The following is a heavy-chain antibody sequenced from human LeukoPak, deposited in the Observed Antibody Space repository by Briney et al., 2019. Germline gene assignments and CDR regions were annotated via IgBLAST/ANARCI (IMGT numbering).Heavy chain of an antibody. CDR1: GYTFTSYD. V-gene: IGHV1-8*01. Sequence: ASVRVSCKASGYTFTSYDINWVRQATGQGLEWMGWMNPNSGNTGYAQKFQGRVTMTRSTSKITAYIEMSSLRSVESAESSCENGTRRGTIIVAVRLDSWGQGTLVTVSS. CDR2: MNPNSGNT. D-gene: IGHD3-22*01. J-gene: IGHJ5*01. CDR3: ENGTRRGTIIVAVRLDS.